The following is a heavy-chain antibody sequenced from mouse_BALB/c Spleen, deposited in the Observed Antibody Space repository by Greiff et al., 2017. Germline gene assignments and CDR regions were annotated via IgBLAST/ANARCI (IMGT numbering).Heavy chain of an antibody. CDR2: ISSGGGNT. CDR3: ERYLDYSGFAY. Sequence: VKLVESGGGLVKPGGSLKLSCAASGFTFSSYTMSWVRQTPEKRLEWVATISSGGGNTYYPDSVKGRFTISRDNAKNNLYLQMSSLRSEDTALYDCERYLDYSGFAYWGQGTLVTVSA. D-gene: IGHD1-1*01. J-gene: IGHJ3*01. CDR1: GFTFSSYT. V-gene: IGHV5-9*03.